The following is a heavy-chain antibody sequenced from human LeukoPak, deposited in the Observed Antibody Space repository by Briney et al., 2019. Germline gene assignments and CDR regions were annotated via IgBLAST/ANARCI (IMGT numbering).Heavy chain of an antibody. V-gene: IGHV3-53*01. CDR3: AGDKTTGGWYEFDY. D-gene: IGHD6-19*01. Sequence: GGSLRLSCAASGFSFSSHGMSWVRQAPGKGLECVSVISNDGDTYYADSVKGRFTISRDTSKNTVSLQMNSLRAEDTAVYYCAGDKTTGGWYEFDYWGQGTLVTVSS. CDR2: ISNDGDT. J-gene: IGHJ4*02. CDR1: GFSFSSHG.